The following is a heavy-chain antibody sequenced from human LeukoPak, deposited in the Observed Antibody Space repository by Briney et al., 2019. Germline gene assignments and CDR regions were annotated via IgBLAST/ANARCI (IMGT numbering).Heavy chain of an antibody. V-gene: IGHV1-2*02. Sequence: ASVMVSCTASGYTFTAFYFHWVRQAPGQGLECMGWINPNNGDTRYAQNFQGRVTMTRDTSSTTVYLELSSLRSDDTAIYYCAREAGDNAYDFGGPGTMVTVS. D-gene: IGHD1-14*01. CDR2: INPNNGDT. CDR3: AREAGDNAYDF. J-gene: IGHJ3*01. CDR1: GYTFTAFY.